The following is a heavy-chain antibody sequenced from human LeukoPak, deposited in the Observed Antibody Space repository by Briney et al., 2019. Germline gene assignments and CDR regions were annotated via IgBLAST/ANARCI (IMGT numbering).Heavy chain of an antibody. D-gene: IGHD3-22*01. J-gene: IGHJ6*02. CDR2: IWYDGSNK. CDR1: GFTFSSYG. V-gene: IGHV3-33*01. CDR3: ARDGYYYDSSGYLGYYYYYGMDV. Sequence: GRSLRLSCAASGFTFSSYGMHWVRQAPGKGLEWVAVIWYDGSNKYYADSVRGRFTISRDNSKDTLYLQMNSLRAEDTAVYYCARDGYYYDSSGYLGYYYYYGMDVWGQGTTVTVSS.